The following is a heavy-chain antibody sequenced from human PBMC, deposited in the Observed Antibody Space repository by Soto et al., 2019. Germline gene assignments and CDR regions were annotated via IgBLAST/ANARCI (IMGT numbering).Heavy chain of an antibody. J-gene: IGHJ4*02. CDR3: ARAGYGDYPDHLYYFDY. CDR1: GFTFSSYW. V-gene: IGHV3-74*01. Sequence: EVQLVESGGGLVQPGGSLRLSCAASGFTFSSYWMHWVRQAPGKGLVWVSRINSDGSSTSYADSVKGRFTISRDNAKNTLYLQLNSLRAEDTAVYYCARAGYGDYPDHLYYFDYWGQGTLVTVSS. D-gene: IGHD4-17*01. CDR2: INSDGSST.